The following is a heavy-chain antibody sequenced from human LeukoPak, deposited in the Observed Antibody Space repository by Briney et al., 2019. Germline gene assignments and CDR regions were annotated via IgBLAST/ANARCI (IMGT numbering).Heavy chain of an antibody. CDR2: INPNSGGT. CDR3: ARLDYSIGWHGDY. CDR1: GYTFTGYY. V-gene: IGHV1-2*04. J-gene: IGHJ4*02. Sequence: GASVKVSCKASGYTFTGYYMHWVRQAPGQGLEWMGWINPNSGGTNYAQKFQGWVTMTRDTSISTAYMELSRLRSDDTAVYHCARLDYSIGWHGDYWGQGTLVTVSS. D-gene: IGHD6-19*01.